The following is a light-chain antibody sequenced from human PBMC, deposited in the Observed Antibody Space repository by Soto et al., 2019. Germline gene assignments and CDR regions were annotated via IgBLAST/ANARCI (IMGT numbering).Light chain of an antibody. CDR2: EVS. CDR3: SSYTSSSTL. J-gene: IGLJ2*01. Sequence: QSVLTQPPSVSGSPGQSVTISCTGTSSDVGSYNRVSWYQQPPGTAPKLMIYEVSNRPSGVPDRFSGSKSSNTASLTISGLQAEDEADYYCSSYTSSSTLFGGGTKLTVL. V-gene: IGLV2-18*02. CDR1: SSDVGSYNR.